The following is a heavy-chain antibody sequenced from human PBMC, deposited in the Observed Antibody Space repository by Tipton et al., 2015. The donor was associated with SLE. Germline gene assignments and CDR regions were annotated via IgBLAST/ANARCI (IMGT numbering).Heavy chain of an antibody. J-gene: IGHJ4*02. CDR3: ARTVNYYGSGSYYNY. D-gene: IGHD3-10*01. CDR1: GGSFSGYY. V-gene: IGHV4-34*01. Sequence: TLSLTCAVYGGSFSGYYWSWIRQPPGKGLEWIGEINHSGSTNYNPSLKRRVTISVDTSKNQFSLKLSSVTAADTAVYYCARTVNYYGSGSYYNYWGQGTLVTVSS. CDR2: INHSGST.